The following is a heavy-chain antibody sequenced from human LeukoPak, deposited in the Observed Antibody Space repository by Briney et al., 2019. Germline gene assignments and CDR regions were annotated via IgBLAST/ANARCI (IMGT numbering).Heavy chain of an antibody. CDR1: GFIFSSYG. Sequence: GGSLRLSCAASGFIFSSYGMHWVRQAPGKGLEWVAFIRYDGSDKFYADSVKGRFTISRDNSKNTLYLQMSSLRADDTAVCYCAARPYCTTATCPKTNWFDPWGQGTLVTVSS. CDR3: AARPYCTTATCPKTNWFDP. J-gene: IGHJ5*02. CDR2: IRYDGSDK. D-gene: IGHD2-8*01. V-gene: IGHV3-30*02.